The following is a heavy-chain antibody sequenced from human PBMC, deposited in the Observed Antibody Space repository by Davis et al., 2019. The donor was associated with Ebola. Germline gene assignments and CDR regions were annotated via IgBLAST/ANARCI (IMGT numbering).Heavy chain of an antibody. Sequence: GESLKISCAASGFIFRNYGLHWVRQAPGKGLEWVAGLWFDGSHKHYVDSVKGRFTISRDNAKNSLYLQMNSLRAEETAVYYCARRADYWGQGTLVTVSS. V-gene: IGHV3-33*01. CDR2: LWFDGSHK. J-gene: IGHJ4*02. CDR3: ARRADY. CDR1: GFIFRNYG.